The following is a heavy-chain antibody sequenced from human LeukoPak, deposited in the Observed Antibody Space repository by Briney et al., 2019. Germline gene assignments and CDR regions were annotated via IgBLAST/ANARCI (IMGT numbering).Heavy chain of an antibody. CDR3: ARDVGITVGATDY. CDR2: IGDSGGNT. CDR1: GFTFSSYP. J-gene: IGHJ4*02. V-gene: IGHV3-23*01. D-gene: IGHD1-26*01. Sequence: QPGGSLRLSCAASGFTFSSYPMTWVRQAPGKGLDWVSTIGDSGGNTFYADSVKGRFTISRDNSKNTLFLQMISLRAKDTAVYYCARDVGITVGATDYWGQGALVTVSS.